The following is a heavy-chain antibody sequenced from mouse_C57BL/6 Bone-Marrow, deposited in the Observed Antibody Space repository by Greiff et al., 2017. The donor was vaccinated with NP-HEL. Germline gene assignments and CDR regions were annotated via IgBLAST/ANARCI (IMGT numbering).Heavy chain of an antibody. Sequence: VQLQQSGAELARPGASVKLSCKASGYTFTSYGISWVKQRTGQGLEWIGEIYPRSGNTYYNEKFKGKATLTADKSSSTAYMELRSLTSEDAADYFGARSRGLRLAYWGQGTSVTVSA. CDR2: IYPRSGNT. V-gene: IGHV1-81*01. J-gene: IGHJ4*01. CDR1: GYTFTSYG. CDR3: ARSRGLRLAY. D-gene: IGHD2-4*01.